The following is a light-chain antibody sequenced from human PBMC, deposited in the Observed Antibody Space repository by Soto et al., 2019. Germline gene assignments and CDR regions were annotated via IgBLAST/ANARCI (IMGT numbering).Light chain of an antibody. J-gene: IGLJ2*01. Sequence: QSVLTQPPSASRTPGQRVTISCSGSSSNIGTNTVNWYQHLPGTAPKLLIYTNNQRPSGVPDRFSGSKSGTSASLAISGLQSEDEADYYCAAWDDSLKSVLFGGGTKLTVL. CDR1: SSNIGTNT. CDR3: AAWDDSLKSVL. CDR2: TNN. V-gene: IGLV1-44*01.